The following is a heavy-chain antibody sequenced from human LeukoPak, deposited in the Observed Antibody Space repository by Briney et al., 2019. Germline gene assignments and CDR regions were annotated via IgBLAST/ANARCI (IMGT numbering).Heavy chain of an antibody. D-gene: IGHD4-17*01. Sequence: PGGSLRLSCEASGFTFSNYAVMWVRQAPGQGLEWVSAITGGGTTRYADSVKGRFTISRDNSKNTLYLQMNSLRVEDTAQYFCARDPNGDYIGAFEFWGQGTGVTVSS. V-gene: IGHV3-23*01. CDR2: ITGGGTT. CDR3: ARDPNGDYIGAFEF. J-gene: IGHJ3*01. CDR1: GFTFSNYA.